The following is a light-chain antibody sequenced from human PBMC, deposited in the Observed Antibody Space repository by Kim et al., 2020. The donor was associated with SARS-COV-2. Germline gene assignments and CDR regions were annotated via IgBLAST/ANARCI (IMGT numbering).Light chain of an antibody. V-gene: IGLV1-44*01. CDR1: TSNIGSNT. CDR3: STWDDSLSSWL. CDR2: NNN. J-gene: IGLJ3*02. Sequence: ELTQPPSASGTPGQRVTISCSGSTSNIGSNTVNWYQQLPGTAPKVLIYNNNQRPSGVPDRFSGSKSGTSASLAISGLQSEDEAEYYCSTWDDSLSSWLLGGGTQLTVL.